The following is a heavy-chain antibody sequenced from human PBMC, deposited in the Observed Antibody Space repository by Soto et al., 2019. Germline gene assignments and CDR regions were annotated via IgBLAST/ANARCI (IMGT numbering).Heavy chain of an antibody. D-gene: IGHD5-18*01. J-gene: IGHJ6*02. CDR1: GFSFSSYA. V-gene: IGHV3-33*01. CDR3: ARDVETTKANYYYYVMDV. CDR2: IWHDGSTT. Sequence: QEQLVEAGGGVVQPGRSLRLSCAASGFSFSSYAMHWVRQAPGKGLEWVALIWHDGSTTSYADSVKGRFTISRDNSKNTHYLQMNNLRAEDTAVYYCARDVETTKANYYYYVMDVWGRGTPVTVS.